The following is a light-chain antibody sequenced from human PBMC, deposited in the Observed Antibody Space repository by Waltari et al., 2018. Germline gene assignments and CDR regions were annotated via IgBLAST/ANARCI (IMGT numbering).Light chain of an antibody. CDR3: QVWDSGSGPLV. J-gene: IGLJ3*02. Sequence: YVLTQPPSMSVAPGQTAKITCEGTNIGLKVVHWYQQRPGQAPVLVVYDDADRPSGIPERYSGSNSANTAALTISRVVAGDEADYYCQVWDSGSGPLVFGGGTKVTVL. CDR1: NIGLKV. CDR2: DDA. V-gene: IGLV3-21*02.